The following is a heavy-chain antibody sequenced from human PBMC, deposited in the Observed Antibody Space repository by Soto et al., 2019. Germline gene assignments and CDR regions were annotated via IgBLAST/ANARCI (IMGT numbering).Heavy chain of an antibody. V-gene: IGHV4-59*01. Sequence: SETLSLTCTVSGGSISSYYWSWIRQPPGKGLEWIGYIYYSGSTNYNPSLKSRVTISVDTSKNQFSLKLSSVTAADTAVYYCARVSTYYYDSSGYSPYYFDYWGQGTLVTAPQ. CDR3: ARVSTYYYDSSGYSPYYFDY. D-gene: IGHD3-22*01. CDR2: IYYSGST. J-gene: IGHJ4*02. CDR1: GGSISSYY.